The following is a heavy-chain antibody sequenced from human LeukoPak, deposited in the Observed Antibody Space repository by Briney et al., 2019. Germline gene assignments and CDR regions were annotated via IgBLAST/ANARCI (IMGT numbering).Heavy chain of an antibody. CDR3: ARGGIAVAGGRYWFDP. Sequence: ASVKVSCKASGYTFTNYDINWVRQATGQGLEWMGWMNPNSGNTGYAQKFQGRVTMTRNTSISTAYMELSSLRSEDTAVYYCARGGIAVAGGRYWFDPWGQGTLATVSS. J-gene: IGHJ5*02. CDR2: MNPNSGNT. V-gene: IGHV1-8*01. D-gene: IGHD6-19*01. CDR1: GYTFTNYD.